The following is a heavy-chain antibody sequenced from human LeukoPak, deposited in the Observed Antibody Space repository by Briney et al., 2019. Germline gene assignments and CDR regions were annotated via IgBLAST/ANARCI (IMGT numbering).Heavy chain of an antibody. V-gene: IGHV1-18*01. CDR3: ARESRVTREDY. J-gene: IGHJ4*02. Sequence: ASVKVSCKASGYTFTSYGISWVRQDPGQGLEWMGWISANDGNTDYPQKLQGRVTMTTDTSTSTAYMELRSLRSDDTAVYYCARESRVTREDYWGQGTLVTVSS. CDR1: GYTFTSYG. D-gene: IGHD3-10*01. CDR2: ISANDGNT.